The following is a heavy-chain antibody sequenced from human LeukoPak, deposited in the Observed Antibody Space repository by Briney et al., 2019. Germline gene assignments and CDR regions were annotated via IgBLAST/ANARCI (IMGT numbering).Heavy chain of an antibody. CDR2: IWYDGSNK. CDR1: GFTFSSYG. J-gene: IGHJ4*02. V-gene: IGHV3-33*01. Sequence: PGGSLRLSCAASGFTFSSYGMHWVRQAPGKGLEWVGIIWYDGSNKYHADSVKGRFTISRDNSKNTLYLQMNSLRAEDTAVYYCARDSYYGSGSRGDFDYWGQGTLVTVSS. D-gene: IGHD3-10*01. CDR3: ARDSYYGSGSRGDFDY.